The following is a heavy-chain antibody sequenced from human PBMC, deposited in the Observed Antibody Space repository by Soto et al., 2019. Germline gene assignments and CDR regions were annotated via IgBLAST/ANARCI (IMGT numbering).Heavy chain of an antibody. V-gene: IGHV1-3*01. CDR2: INAGNGNT. CDR3: ARADSSGYYFESLDY. D-gene: IGHD3-22*01. Sequence: ASVKVSCKASGYTFTSYAIHWVRQAPGQRLEWMGWINAGNGNTKYSQKFQGRVTITRDTSASTAYMELSSLRSEDTAVYYCARADSSGYYFESLDYWGQGTLVNVSS. CDR1: GYTFTSYA. J-gene: IGHJ4*02.